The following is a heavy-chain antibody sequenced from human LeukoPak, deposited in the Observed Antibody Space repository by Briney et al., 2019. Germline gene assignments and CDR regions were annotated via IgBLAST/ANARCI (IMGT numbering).Heavy chain of an antibody. CDR3: ARQGRYYYGSGSHWIDY. V-gene: IGHV5-51*01. D-gene: IGHD3-10*01. J-gene: IGHJ4*02. Sequence: GESLKISCKGSGYSFTSYWIGWVRQMPGKGLEWVGIIYPGDSDTRYSPSFQGQVTISADKSISTAYLQWSSLKASDTAMYYCARQGRYYYGSGSHWIDYWGQGTLVTVSS. CDR2: IYPGDSDT. CDR1: GYSFTSYW.